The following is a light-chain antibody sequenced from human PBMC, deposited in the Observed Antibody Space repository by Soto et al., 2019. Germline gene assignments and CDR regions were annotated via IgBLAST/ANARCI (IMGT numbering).Light chain of an antibody. Sequence: QSVLTQPPSVSGAPGQRVTISCTGSSSNIGAHYDVHWYQHLPGTSPKVLIYGSTNRPSGVPDRFSGSKSGTSASLAITGLQAEDEADYYCCSYAGSSTPFVLGTGTKVTVL. CDR1: SSNIGAHYD. V-gene: IGLV1-40*01. CDR3: CSYAGSSTPFV. CDR2: GST. J-gene: IGLJ1*01.